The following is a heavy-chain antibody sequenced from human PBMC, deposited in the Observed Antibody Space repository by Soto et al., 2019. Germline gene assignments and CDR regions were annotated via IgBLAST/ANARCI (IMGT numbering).Heavy chain of an antibody. Sequence: ASVKVSCKASEYSFTGHYLHWVLQAPGQGLEWMGWIDPKSGDTKYAPKFRDRVTMTSDTSINTAYMDLSNLRYDDTAVYYCARRELPYDSSGYCLDYWGQGTLVTVSS. D-gene: IGHD3-22*01. CDR3: ARRELPYDSSGYCLDY. CDR2: IDPKSGDT. J-gene: IGHJ4*02. CDR1: EYSFTGHY. V-gene: IGHV1-2*02.